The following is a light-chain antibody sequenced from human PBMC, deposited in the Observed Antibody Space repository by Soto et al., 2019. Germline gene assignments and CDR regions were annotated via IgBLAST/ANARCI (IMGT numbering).Light chain of an antibody. CDR1: SSDVGVYNY. V-gene: IGLV2-14*01. Sequence: QSALTQPASVSGSPGQSITISCTGTSSDVGVYNYVSWYHQHPGKAPKLMIYDVSNRPSGVSNHFSGSKSGNTASLTISGLQAEDEADYYCSSYTSSSTLVVFGGGTKLTVL. J-gene: IGLJ2*01. CDR3: SSYTSSSTLVV. CDR2: DVS.